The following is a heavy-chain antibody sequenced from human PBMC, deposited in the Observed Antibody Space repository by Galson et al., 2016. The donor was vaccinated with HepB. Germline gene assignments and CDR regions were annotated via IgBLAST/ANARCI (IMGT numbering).Heavy chain of an antibody. V-gene: IGHV3-21*01. CDR1: GFTFSSYS. D-gene: IGHD6-13*01. CDR3: ARGYKQQLDAFDI. CDR2: ISTSSSYI. Sequence: SLRLSCAASGFTFSSYSMNWVRQAPGMGLEWVSSISTSSSYIYVTDSVKGRFTISRDNAKNSMYLQMSSLRAEDKAVYYCARGYKQQLDAFDIWGQGTMVTVSS. J-gene: IGHJ3*02.